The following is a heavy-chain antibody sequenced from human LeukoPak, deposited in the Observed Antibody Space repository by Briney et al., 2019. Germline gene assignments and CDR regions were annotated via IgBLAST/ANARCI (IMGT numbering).Heavy chain of an antibody. V-gene: IGHV4-4*07. D-gene: IGHD4-23*01. Sequence: PSETLSLTCTVSGGSINSYYWSWYRQPAGKGLEWIVRIYSSGSTNYNPSLKSRVSMSVDTSKTQFSLKLTSVTAADTAVYFCARGGKATVVTMWGQGILVTVSS. CDR2: IYSSGST. CDR1: GGSINSYY. CDR3: ARGGKATVVTM. J-gene: IGHJ4*02.